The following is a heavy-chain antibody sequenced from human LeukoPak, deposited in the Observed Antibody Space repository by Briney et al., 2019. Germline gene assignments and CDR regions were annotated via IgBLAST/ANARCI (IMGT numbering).Heavy chain of an antibody. CDR3: ARDSYSGYGGDWFDP. D-gene: IGHD5-12*01. CDR1: GFTFSSSA. V-gene: IGHV3-23*01. CDR2: ISGSGDRT. Sequence: GGSLRLSCAASGFTFSSSAMSWVRQAPGKGLQWVSSISGSGDRTYYADSVKGRFTISRDNAKNSLYLQMNSLRAEDTAVYYCARDSYSGYGGDWFDPWGQGTLVTVSS. J-gene: IGHJ5*02.